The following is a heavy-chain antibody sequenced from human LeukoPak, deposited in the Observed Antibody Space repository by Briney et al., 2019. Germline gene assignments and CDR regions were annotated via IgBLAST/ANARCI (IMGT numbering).Heavy chain of an antibody. J-gene: IGHJ5*02. CDR1: GGSISSGSYY. V-gene: IGHV4-61*02. D-gene: IGHD3-16*02. Sequence: PSQTLSLTSSVSGGSISSGSYYWRWIRQPAGRGLEWIGRIYTSGSTNYNPSLKSRVTMSVDTSKNQFSLKLSSVTAADTAVYYCARGGRIIPFDPWGQGTLVTVSS. CDR3: ARGGRIIPFDP. CDR2: IYTSGST.